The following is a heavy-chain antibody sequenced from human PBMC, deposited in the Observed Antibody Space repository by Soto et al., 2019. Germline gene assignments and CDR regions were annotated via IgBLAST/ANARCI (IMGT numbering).Heavy chain of an antibody. D-gene: IGHD2-15*01. J-gene: IGHJ4*02. Sequence: SVKVSCKAAGGDLSSYVISWVRHAPGQGLEWMGGIIPIFGTTTYGEKFQGRVTITADESTSTTYMELSSLKSEDTAVYYCARDPRQDCSGETCYYSWGQGTLVTVSS. CDR1: GGDLSSYV. CDR2: IIPIFGTT. CDR3: ARDPRQDCSGETCYYS. V-gene: IGHV1-69*13.